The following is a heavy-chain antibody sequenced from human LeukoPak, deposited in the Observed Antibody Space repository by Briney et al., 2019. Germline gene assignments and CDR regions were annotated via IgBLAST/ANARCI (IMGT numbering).Heavy chain of an antibody. V-gene: IGHV3-21*01. D-gene: IGHD5-18*01. CDR2: ISSSSSYI. Sequence: GGSLRLSCAASGFTFSSYGMNWVRQAPGKGLGWVSSISSSSSYIYYADSVKGRFTISRDNAKNSLYLQMNSLGAEDTAVYYCARLRVRGYGYGPWEGPTWLDYWGQGTLVTVSS. J-gene: IGHJ4*02. CDR1: GFTFSSYG. CDR3: ARLRVRGYGYGPWEGPTWLDY.